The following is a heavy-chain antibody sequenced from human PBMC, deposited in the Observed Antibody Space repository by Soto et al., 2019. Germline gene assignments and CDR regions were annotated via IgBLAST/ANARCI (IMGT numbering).Heavy chain of an antibody. J-gene: IGHJ6*02. V-gene: IGHV1-69*01. Sequence: QVQLVQSGAEVKQPGSSVKVSCKTSGGAFSGSVISWVRHVPGQGLDWMGAIIPIYGSANYAQNLQGRIMITAAESTSATYMELSSLRSEDTAVYYCARGTLAARGSSYYYGMDGWGQRPTVTVSS. CDR2: IIPIYGSA. CDR3: ARGTLAARGSSYYYGMDG. CDR1: GGAFSGSV. D-gene: IGHD6-25*01.